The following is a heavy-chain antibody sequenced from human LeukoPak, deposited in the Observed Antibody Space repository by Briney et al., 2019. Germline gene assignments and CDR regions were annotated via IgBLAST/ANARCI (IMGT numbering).Heavy chain of an antibody. CDR2: IIPIFGTA. CDR3: ARDGRYYDSSGYFSD. D-gene: IGHD3-22*01. Sequence: SVKVSCKASGGTFSSYAISWVRQAPGQGLEWMGGIIPIFGTANYAQKFQGRVTITTDESTSTAYMELSSLRSEDTAVYYCARDGRYYDSSGYFSDWGQGTPVTVSS. V-gene: IGHV1-69*05. J-gene: IGHJ4*02. CDR1: GGTFSSYA.